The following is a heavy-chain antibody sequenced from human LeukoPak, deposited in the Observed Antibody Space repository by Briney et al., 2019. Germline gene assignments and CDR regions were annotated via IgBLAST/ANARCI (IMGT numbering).Heavy chain of an antibody. CDR3: ARDLGRYCSGGSCYYYYSMDV. CDR1: GYTFTSYY. Sequence: ASVKVSCKASGYTFTSYYMHWVRQAPGQGLEWMGIINPSGGSTSYAQKLQGRVTMTTDTSTSTAYMELRSLRSDDTAVYYCARDLGRYCSGGSCYYYYSMDVWGKGTTVTISS. CDR2: INPSGGST. J-gene: IGHJ6*03. D-gene: IGHD2-15*01. V-gene: IGHV1-46*01.